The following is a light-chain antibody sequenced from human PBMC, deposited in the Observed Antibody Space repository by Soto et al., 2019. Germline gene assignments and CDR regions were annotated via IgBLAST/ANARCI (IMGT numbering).Light chain of an antibody. CDR3: SSYTSSSTLLYV. J-gene: IGLJ1*01. CDR2: DVS. V-gene: IGLV2-14*01. Sequence: QSALTQPASVSGSPGQSITISCTGTSSDVGGYNYVSWYQQHPGKAPKLMIYDVSNRPSGVSNRFSGSKSGNTASLTISGLQAEDEVKYYCSSYTSSSTLLYVFGTGTKVTVL. CDR1: SSDVGGYNY.